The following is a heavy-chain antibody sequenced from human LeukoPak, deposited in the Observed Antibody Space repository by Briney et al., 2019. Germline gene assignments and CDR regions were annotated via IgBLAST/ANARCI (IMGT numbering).Heavy chain of an antibody. CDR3: ARGRIHVDP. CDR2: IYYSGST. Sequence: KTSETLSLTCAVYGGSFSGYYWSWIRQPPGKGLEWIGYIYYSGSTNYNPSLKSRVTISVDTSKNQFSLKLSSVTAADTAVYYCARGRIHVDPWGQGTLVTVSS. D-gene: IGHD2-21*01. CDR1: GGSFSGYY. J-gene: IGHJ5*02. V-gene: IGHV4-59*01.